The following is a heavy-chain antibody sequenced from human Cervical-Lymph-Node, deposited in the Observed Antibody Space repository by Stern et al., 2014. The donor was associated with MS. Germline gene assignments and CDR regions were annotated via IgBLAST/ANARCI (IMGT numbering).Heavy chain of an antibody. CDR3: TRVRYYGSGIYYALGDGMDV. J-gene: IGHJ6*02. CDR1: GYSFTSYN. V-gene: IGHV1-8*01. D-gene: IGHD3-10*01. Sequence: QVQLGQSGAEVKKFGASVRVSCKASGYSFTSYNIDWVRQAPGQGLEWMGWMNPNRGSKGYAEKFQGRVTMTSNTSINTTYMELSSLRSEDTAVYYCTRVRYYGSGIYYALGDGMDVWGQGTTVTVSS. CDR2: MNPNRGSK.